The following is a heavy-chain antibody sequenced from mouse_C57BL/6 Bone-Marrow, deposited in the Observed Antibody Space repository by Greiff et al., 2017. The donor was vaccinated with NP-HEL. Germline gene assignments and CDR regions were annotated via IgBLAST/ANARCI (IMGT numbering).Heavy chain of an antibody. Sequence: EVHLVESGGGLVKPGGSLKLSCAASGFTFSSYAMSWVRQTPEKRLEWVATISDGGSYTYYPDNVKGRFTISRDNAKNNLYLQMSHLKSEDTAMYYCARGDYYGSRKYYAMDYWGQGTSVTVSS. V-gene: IGHV5-4*01. CDR3: ARGDYYGSRKYYAMDY. CDR1: GFTFSSYA. CDR2: ISDGGSYT. J-gene: IGHJ4*01. D-gene: IGHD1-1*01.